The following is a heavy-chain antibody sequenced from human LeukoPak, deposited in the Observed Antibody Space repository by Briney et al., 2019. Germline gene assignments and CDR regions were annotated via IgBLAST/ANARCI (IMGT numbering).Heavy chain of an antibody. CDR3: ARGYGGFKY. V-gene: IGHV1-46*01. CDR1: GYTFTGYY. CDR2: INPSDGNT. J-gene: IGHJ4*02. Sequence: ASVKVSCKASGYTFTGYYMHWVRQAPGQGLEWMGIINPSDGNTTYAQRFQGRVSMTRDMSTTTVYMDLSSLRSEDTAIYYCARGYGGFKYWGQGTLVTVSS. D-gene: IGHD4-23*01.